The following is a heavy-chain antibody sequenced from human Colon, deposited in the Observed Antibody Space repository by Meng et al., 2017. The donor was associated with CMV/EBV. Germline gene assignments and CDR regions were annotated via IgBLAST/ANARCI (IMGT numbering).Heavy chain of an antibody. J-gene: IGHJ4*02. V-gene: IGHV2-5*02. CDR2: IHWDDDK. D-gene: IGHD5-24*01. CDR1: SVSLTTTGAG. CDR3: ARHSRTILTD. Sequence: ITLKYTSPPLLTTTSPLLLISCSASVSLTTTGAGVAWGRQPPGKAPELLALIHWDDDKRYSPSLKNRINITKDTTKKQVVLSMTDLDPADTGTFYGARHSRTILTDWGQGALVTVSS.